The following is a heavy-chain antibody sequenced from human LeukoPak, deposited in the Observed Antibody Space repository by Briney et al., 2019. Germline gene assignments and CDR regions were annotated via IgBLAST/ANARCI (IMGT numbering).Heavy chain of an antibody. CDR3: AREAAAGTFYFDY. J-gene: IGHJ4*02. V-gene: IGHV4-4*07. Sequence: SETLSLTCIVSGESISNYYWSWIRQPAGKGLEWIGRIYTSGSTNYNPSLKIRVTMSVDTSKNQFSLKLTSVTAADTAVYYCAREAAAGTFYFDYWGQGTLVTVSS. CDR1: GESISNYY. CDR2: IYTSGST. D-gene: IGHD6-13*01.